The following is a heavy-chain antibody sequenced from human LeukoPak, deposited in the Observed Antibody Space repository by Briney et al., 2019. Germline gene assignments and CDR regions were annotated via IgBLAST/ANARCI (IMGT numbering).Heavy chain of an antibody. Sequence: SETLSLTCTVSGSSISNYYWSWIRQPPGKGLEGIGYIHYIESANHNPSLKSRFTISVDTSKNQFSLKLSSVTAADTAVYYCARVTATTGIRYFDYWGHGTLVTVSS. CDR3: ARVTATTGIRYFDY. V-gene: IGHV4-59*01. CDR1: GSSISNYY. D-gene: IGHD6-13*01. J-gene: IGHJ4*01. CDR2: IHYIESA.